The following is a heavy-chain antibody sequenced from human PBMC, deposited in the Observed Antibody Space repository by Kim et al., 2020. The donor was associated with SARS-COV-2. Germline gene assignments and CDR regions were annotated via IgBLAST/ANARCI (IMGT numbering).Heavy chain of an antibody. V-gene: IGHV3-23*01. Sequence: YAAPGKARITISRDNSKNTLFLQMNSLRAEDTAVYYCAKIEVSGYWYFDLWGRGTLVAVSS. CDR3: AKIEVSGYWYFDL. J-gene: IGHJ2*01. D-gene: IGHD2-8*02.